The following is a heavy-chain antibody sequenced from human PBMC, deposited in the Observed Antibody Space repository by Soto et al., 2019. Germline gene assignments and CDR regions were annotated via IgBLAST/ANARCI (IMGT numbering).Heavy chain of an antibody. Sequence: SVKVSCKASGGTCSSYAISWVRQAPGQGLEWMGGIIPIFGTANYAQKFQGRVTITADESTSTAYMELSSLRSEDTAVYYCARDWSGSSSPGYKKYYYGMDVWGQGTTVTASS. CDR2: IIPIFGTA. V-gene: IGHV1-69*13. D-gene: IGHD6-6*01. CDR3: ARDWSGSSSPGYKKYYYGMDV. CDR1: GGTCSSYA. J-gene: IGHJ6*02.